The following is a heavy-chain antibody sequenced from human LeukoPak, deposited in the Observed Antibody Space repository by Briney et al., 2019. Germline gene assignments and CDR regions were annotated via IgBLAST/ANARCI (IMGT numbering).Heavy chain of an antibody. D-gene: IGHD6-13*01. Sequence: SETLSLTCTVSGDSISSYYWSWIRQPPGKGLEWIGEINHSGSTNYNPSLKSRVTISVDTSKNQFSLKLSSATAADTAVYYCARGGYSSSWPPFDYWGQGTLVTVSS. J-gene: IGHJ4*02. CDR2: INHSGST. V-gene: IGHV4-34*01. CDR3: ARGGYSSSWPPFDY. CDR1: GDSISSYY.